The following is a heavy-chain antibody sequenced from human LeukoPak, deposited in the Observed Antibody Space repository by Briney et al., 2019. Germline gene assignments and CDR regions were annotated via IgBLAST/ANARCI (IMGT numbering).Heavy chain of an antibody. CDR3: AKFRGYSSSWYREYFDY. J-gene: IGHJ4*02. D-gene: IGHD6-13*01. CDR2: ISGSGGST. CDR1: GFTFSSYA. V-gene: IGHV3-23*01. Sequence: GGSLRLSCAASGFTFSSYAMSWVRQAPGKGLEWVAAISGSGGSTYYADSVKGRFTISRDNSKNTLYLQMNSLRAEDTAVYYCAKFRGYSSSWYREYFDYWGQGTLVTVSS.